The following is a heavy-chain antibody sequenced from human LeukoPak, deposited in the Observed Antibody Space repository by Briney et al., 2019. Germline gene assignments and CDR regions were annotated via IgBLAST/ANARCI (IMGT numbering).Heavy chain of an antibody. CDR1: GFTFRSYA. Sequence: GRSLRLSCAASGFTFRSYAMHWVRQAPGKGLEWVALISYDGSNKYYADSVKGRFTISRDNAKNSLYLQMNSLRAEDTAVYYCAELGITMIGGVWGKGTTVTISS. CDR2: ISYDGSNK. CDR3: AELGITMIGGV. D-gene: IGHD3-10*02. J-gene: IGHJ6*04. V-gene: IGHV3-30*04.